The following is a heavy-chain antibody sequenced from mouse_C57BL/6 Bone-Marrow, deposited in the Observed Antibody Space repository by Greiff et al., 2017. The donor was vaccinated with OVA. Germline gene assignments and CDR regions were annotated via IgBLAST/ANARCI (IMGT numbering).Heavy chain of an antibody. CDR1: GFSLTSYG. Sequence: VQLQQSGPGLVQPSQSLSITCTVSGFSLTSYGVHWVRQSPGKGLAWLGVIWSGGSTDYNAAFISRLSIRKDNSKSQVFFKMNSLQADDTAIYYCASPFLFAYWGQGTLVTVSA. CDR2: IWSGGST. J-gene: IGHJ3*01. CDR3: ASPFLFAY. V-gene: IGHV2-2*01.